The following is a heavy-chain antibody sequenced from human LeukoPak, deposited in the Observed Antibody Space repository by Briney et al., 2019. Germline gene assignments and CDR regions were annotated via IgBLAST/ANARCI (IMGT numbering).Heavy chain of an antibody. CDR3: ARVPTRIYGSGGYPFDY. CDR1: GGSFSGYY. D-gene: IGHD3-10*01. CDR2: INHSGST. Sequence: PSETLSLTCAVYGGSFSGYYWSWIRQPPGKGLEWIEEINHSGSTNYNPSLKSRVTISVDTSKNQFSLKLSSVTAADTAVYYCARVPTRIYGSGGYPFDYWGQGTLVTVSS. J-gene: IGHJ4*02. V-gene: IGHV4-34*01.